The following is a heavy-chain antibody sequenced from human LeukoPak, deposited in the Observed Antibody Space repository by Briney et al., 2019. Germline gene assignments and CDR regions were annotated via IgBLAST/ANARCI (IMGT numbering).Heavy chain of an antibody. CDR2: IRYDGSNK. CDR1: GFTFSSYG. Sequence: GGSLRLSCAASGFTFSSYGMHWVRQAPGKGLEWVAFIRYDGSNKYYADSVKGRFTISRDNSKNTLYLQMNSLRAEDTAVYYCAKPKSSYSSSWYADWFDPWGQGTLVTVSS. V-gene: IGHV3-30*02. D-gene: IGHD6-13*01. CDR3: AKPKSSYSSSWYADWFDP. J-gene: IGHJ5*02.